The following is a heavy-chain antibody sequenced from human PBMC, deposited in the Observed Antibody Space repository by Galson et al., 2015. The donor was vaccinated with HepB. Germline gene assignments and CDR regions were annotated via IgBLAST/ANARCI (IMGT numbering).Heavy chain of an antibody. CDR1: GGSISSSSYY. CDR2: IYYSGST. V-gene: IGHV4-39*01. CDR3: ARQGVLAVAGTNVDY. J-gene: IGHJ4*02. Sequence: SETLSLTCTVSGGSISSSSYYWGWIRQPPGKGLEWIGSIYYSGSTYYNPSLKSRVTISVDTSKNQFSLKLSSVTAADTAVYYCARQGVLAVAGTNVDYWGQGTLVTVSS. D-gene: IGHD6-19*01.